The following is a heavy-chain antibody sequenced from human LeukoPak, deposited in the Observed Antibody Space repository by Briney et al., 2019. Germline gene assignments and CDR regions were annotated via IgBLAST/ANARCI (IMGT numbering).Heavy chain of an antibody. CDR1: GGSISSYY. CDR2: IYTSGST. J-gene: IGHJ3*02. Sequence: SETLSLTCTVSGGSISSYYWSWIRQPAGKGLEWIGRIYTSGSTNYNPSLKSRVTMSVDTSKNQFSLKLSPVTAADTAVYYCARRIPLEPYDAFDIWGQGTMVTVSS. D-gene: IGHD1-1*01. CDR3: ARRIPLEPYDAFDI. V-gene: IGHV4-4*07.